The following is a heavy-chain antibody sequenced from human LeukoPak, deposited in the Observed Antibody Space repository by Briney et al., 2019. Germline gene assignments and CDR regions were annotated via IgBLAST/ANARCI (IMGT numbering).Heavy chain of an antibody. V-gene: IGHV3-30*03. D-gene: IGHD6-13*01. CDR2: ISYDGSNK. Sequence: PGGSLRLSCAASGFTFSSYGMHWVRQAPGKGLEWVAVISYDGSNKYYADSVKGRFTISRDNSKNTLYLQMNSLRAEDTAVYYCARVIAAAGSDAFDIWGQGTMVTVSS. J-gene: IGHJ3*02. CDR1: GFTFSSYG. CDR3: ARVIAAAGSDAFDI.